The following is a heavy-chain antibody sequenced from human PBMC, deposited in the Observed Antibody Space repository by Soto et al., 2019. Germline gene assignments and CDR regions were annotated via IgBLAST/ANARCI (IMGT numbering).Heavy chain of an antibody. CDR3: ARRKIHCSSTSCYEPYFDY. CDR1: CYSFTSYW. D-gene: IGHD2-2*01. Sequence: GESLKSSCKGSCYSFTSYWIGWVRQMPGKGLEWMGIIYPGDSDTRYSPSFQGQVTISADKSISTAYLQWSSLKASDTAMYYCARRKIHCSSTSCYEPYFDYWGQGTLVTVSS. J-gene: IGHJ4*02. CDR2: IYPGDSDT. V-gene: IGHV5-51*01.